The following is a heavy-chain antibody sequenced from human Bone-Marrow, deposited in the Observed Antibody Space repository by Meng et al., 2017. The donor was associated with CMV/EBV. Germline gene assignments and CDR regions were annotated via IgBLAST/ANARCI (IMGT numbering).Heavy chain of an antibody. D-gene: IGHD1-1*01. J-gene: IGHJ4*02. V-gene: IGHV3-23*01. CDR2: IRGNGDIT. CDR1: GFSINDYA. CDR3: AKAEEPSQLIESYLDY. Sequence: GGSLRLSCAASGFSINDYAMTWVRQAPGKGLEWVSAIRGNGDITHYADSVRGRFPVSRDNSKNTLYLQMHSLRAEDTAVYYCAKAEEPSQLIESYLDYWGQGTLVTVSS.